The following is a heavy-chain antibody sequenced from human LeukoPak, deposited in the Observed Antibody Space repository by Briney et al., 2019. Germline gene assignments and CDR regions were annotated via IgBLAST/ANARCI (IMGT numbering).Heavy chain of an antibody. V-gene: IGHV3-30*03. Sequence: RSGGSLRLSCAASGFTFSSYGMHWVRQAPGKGLEWVAVISYDGSNKYYADSVKGRFTISRDNSKNTLYLQINSLRAEDTAVYYCARNYDWGQGTVVTVSS. D-gene: IGHD3-16*01. CDR1: GFTFSSYG. CDR2: ISYDGSNK. J-gene: IGHJ4*02. CDR3: ARNYD.